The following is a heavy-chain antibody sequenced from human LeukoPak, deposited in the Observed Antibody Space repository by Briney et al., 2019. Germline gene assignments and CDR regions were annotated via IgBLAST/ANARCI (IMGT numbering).Heavy chain of an antibody. CDR3: AKDLTFYGMDV. V-gene: IGHV3-30*18. CDR2: ISYDGSNK. Sequence: GGSLRLSCAASGFTFSSYGMHWVRQAPGKGLEWVAVISYDGSNKYYADSVKGRFTISRDNSKNTLYLQMNSLRAEDTAVYYCAKDLTFYGMDVWGQGTTVTVSS. J-gene: IGHJ6*02. D-gene: IGHD1-14*01. CDR1: GFTFSSYG.